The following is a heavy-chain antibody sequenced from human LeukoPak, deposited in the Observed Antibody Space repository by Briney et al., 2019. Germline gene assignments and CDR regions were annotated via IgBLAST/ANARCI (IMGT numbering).Heavy chain of an antibody. Sequence: PSETLSLTCSVSGGSISSDGYYWSWIRQHPGKGLEWIGCISYSGSSHYNPSLRSRVTISVDTSKNQFSLKLSSATAADTAMYYCARSRVEWYFDYWGQGTLVTVSS. J-gene: IGHJ4*02. CDR2: ISYSGSS. CDR1: GGSISSDGYY. CDR3: ARSRVEWYFDY. D-gene: IGHD3-3*01. V-gene: IGHV4-31*03.